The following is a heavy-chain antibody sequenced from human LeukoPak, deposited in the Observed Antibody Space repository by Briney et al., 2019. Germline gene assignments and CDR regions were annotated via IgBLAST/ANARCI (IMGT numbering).Heavy chain of an antibody. CDR3: ARVSSGGSSWYWFDP. J-gene: IGHJ5*02. Sequence: PGGSLRLSCAGSGFTFSSYSMNWVRQAPGKGLEWVSSISSSSSYIYYADSVKGRFTISRDNAKNSLYLQMNSLRAEDTAVYYCARVSSGGSSWYWFDPWGQGTLVTVSS. CDR1: GFTFSSYS. CDR2: ISSSSSYI. V-gene: IGHV3-21*01. D-gene: IGHD6-13*01.